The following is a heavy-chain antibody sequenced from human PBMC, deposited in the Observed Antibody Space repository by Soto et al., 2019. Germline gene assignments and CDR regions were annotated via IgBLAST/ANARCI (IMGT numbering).Heavy chain of an antibody. D-gene: IGHD2-15*01. Sequence: SETLSLTCTVPGGSISSSNYYWGCIRQPPGKGLEWIGSIYYIGSTYYNPSLKSRVTISVDTSKNQFSLKLSSVTAADTAMYYCARLLYCSGGSCKNWFDPWGQGTLVTVS. CDR1: GGSISSSNYY. CDR3: ARLLYCSGGSCKNWFDP. J-gene: IGHJ5*02. V-gene: IGHV4-39*01. CDR2: IYYIGST.